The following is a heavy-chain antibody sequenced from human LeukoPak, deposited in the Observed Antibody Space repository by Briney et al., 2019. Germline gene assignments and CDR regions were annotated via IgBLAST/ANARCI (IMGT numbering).Heavy chain of an antibody. V-gene: IGHV3-30*03. Sequence: AGGSLRLSCAASGFTVSDFYMSWVRQAPGKGLDWVAVISHDGSNKYYADSVKGRFTISRDYSKNTLFLQMNNLRTEDTAVYSCARQDCSGGSCYLDYWGQGMLVTVSS. J-gene: IGHJ4*02. CDR3: ARQDCSGGSCYLDY. CDR1: GFTVSDFY. D-gene: IGHD2-15*01. CDR2: ISHDGSNK.